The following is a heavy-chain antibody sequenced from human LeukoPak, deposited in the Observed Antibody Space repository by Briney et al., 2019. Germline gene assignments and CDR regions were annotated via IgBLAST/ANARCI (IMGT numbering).Heavy chain of an antibody. CDR2: IIPIFGTA. J-gene: IGHJ6*02. Sequence: GASVKVSCKASGGTFSSYAISWVRQAPGQGLEWMGGIIPIFGTANYAQKFQGRVTITADESTSTAYMELSSLGSEDTAVYYCARTNYSGYSSSWYLDVWGQGTTVTVSS. V-gene: IGHV1-69*13. D-gene: IGHD6-13*01. CDR1: GGTFSSYA. CDR3: ARTNYSGYSSSWYLDV.